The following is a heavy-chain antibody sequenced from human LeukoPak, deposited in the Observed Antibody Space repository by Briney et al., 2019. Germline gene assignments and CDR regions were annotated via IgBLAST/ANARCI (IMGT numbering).Heavy chain of an antibody. CDR1: GFTFSSYG. D-gene: IGHD3-22*01. CDR3: ASFYDSSGYYYGIDY. Sequence: GGSLRLSCAASGFTFSSYGMHWVRQAPGKGLEWVAFIRYDGSNKYYADSVKGRFTISRDNSKNTLYLQMNSLRAEDTAVYYCASFYDSSGYYYGIDYWGQGTLVTVSS. CDR2: IRYDGSNK. J-gene: IGHJ4*02. V-gene: IGHV3-30*02.